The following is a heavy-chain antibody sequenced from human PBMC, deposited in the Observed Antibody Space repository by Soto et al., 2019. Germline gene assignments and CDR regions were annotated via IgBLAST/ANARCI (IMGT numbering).Heavy chain of an antibody. D-gene: IGHD2-21*02. J-gene: IGHJ4*02. CDR1: GGTFSSYT. CDR3: AEDSGGGDFAPPGY. V-gene: IGHV1-69*13. Sequence: GASVKVSCKASGGTFSSYTISWVRQAPGQGLEWMGGIIPIFGTANYAQKFQGRVTITADESTSTAYMELSSLRSEDTAVYYCAEDSGGGDFAPPGYWGQGTLVTVSS. CDR2: IIPIFGTA.